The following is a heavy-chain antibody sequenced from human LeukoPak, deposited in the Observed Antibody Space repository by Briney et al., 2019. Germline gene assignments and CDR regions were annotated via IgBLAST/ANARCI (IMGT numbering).Heavy chain of an antibody. V-gene: IGHV5-51*01. CDR1: GYSFTSYW. CDR2: IYPGDSDT. CDR3: ARHQGYSSSPFDLDV. J-gene: IGHJ6*02. D-gene: IGHD6-13*01. Sequence: GESLKISCKGSGYSFTSYWIGWVRQMPGKGLEWMGIIYPGDSDTSYSLSFQGHVTISADKSISTAYLQWSSLKASDTAMYYCARHQGYSSSPFDLDVWGQGTTVTVSS.